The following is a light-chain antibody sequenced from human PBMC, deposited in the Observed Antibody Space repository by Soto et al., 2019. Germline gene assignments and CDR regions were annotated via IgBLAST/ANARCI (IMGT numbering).Light chain of an antibody. CDR2: DVS. CDR3: TSFTSASTQV. V-gene: IGLV2-14*01. J-gene: IGLJ2*01. Sequence: QSALTQPASVSGSPGQSITISCTGTSSDVGAYNYVSWYQQHPGKAPKLMIYDVSNRPSGVSNRFSGSKSGNTASLTISGLQAEDEAEYYCTSFTSASTQVFGGGTKLTVL. CDR1: SSDVGAYNY.